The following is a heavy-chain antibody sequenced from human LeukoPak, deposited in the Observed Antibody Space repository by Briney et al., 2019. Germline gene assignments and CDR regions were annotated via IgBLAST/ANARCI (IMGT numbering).Heavy chain of an antibody. CDR3: VIERAGAFEN. CDR1: GFTFSSYA. Sequence: PGRSLRLSCAASGFTFSSYAMHWVRQAPGKGLEWVALISYDGSNKYYADSVKARFIISRDNSKNTVYLQMNSLKIEDTAMYYCVIERAGAFENWGQGTLVTVSS. CDR2: ISYDGSNK. D-gene: IGHD6-19*01. V-gene: IGHV3-30*04. J-gene: IGHJ4*02.